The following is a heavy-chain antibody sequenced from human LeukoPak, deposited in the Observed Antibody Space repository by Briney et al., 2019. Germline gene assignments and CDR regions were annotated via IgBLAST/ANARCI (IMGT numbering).Heavy chain of an antibody. CDR3: ARPASTSWLYYLDY. D-gene: IGHD2-2*01. CDR2: ISAYNGNT. CDR1: GYTFTSYG. Sequence: ASVKVSCKASGYTFTSYGISWVRQAPGQGLEWMGWISAYNGNTNYAQKLQGSVTMTTDTSTSTAYMELRRLRSDDTAVYYCARPASTSWLYYLDYWGQGTLVTVSS. V-gene: IGHV1-18*01. J-gene: IGHJ4*02.